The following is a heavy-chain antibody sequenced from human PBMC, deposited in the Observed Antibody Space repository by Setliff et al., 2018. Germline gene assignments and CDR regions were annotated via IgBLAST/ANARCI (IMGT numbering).Heavy chain of an antibody. Sequence: TGGSLRLSCAASGFTFSSYSMNWVRQAPGKGLEWVSYISSSSTIYYADSVKGRFTISRDNAKNSLYLQMNSLRAEDTAVYYCARDSTDYYDSSGCYYGPRDNDAFDIWGQGTMVTVSS. CDR1: GFTFSSYS. CDR3: ARDSTDYYDSSGCYYGPRDNDAFDI. J-gene: IGHJ3*02. CDR2: ISSSSTI. V-gene: IGHV3-48*04. D-gene: IGHD3-22*01.